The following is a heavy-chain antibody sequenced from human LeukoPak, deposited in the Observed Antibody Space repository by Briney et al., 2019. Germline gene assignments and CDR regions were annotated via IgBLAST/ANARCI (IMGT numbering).Heavy chain of an antibody. J-gene: IGHJ6*02. CDR2: INPNSGGT. V-gene: IGHV1-2*02. CDR3: ARGPGYSYGYGANYYGMDV. CDR1: GYTFTGYY. D-gene: IGHD5-18*01. Sequence: ASVKVSCKASGYTFTGYYMHWVRQAPGQGLEWMGWINPNSGGTNYAQKFQGRVTMTRDTSISTAYIELSRLRSDDTAVYYCARGPGYSYGYGANYYGMDVWGQGTTVTVSS.